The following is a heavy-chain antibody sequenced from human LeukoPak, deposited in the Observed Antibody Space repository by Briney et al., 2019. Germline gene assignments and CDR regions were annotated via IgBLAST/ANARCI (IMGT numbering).Heavy chain of an antibody. CDR1: GYTFTSYY. CDR2: INPSGGST. D-gene: IGHD3-9*01. CDR3: AGGHYDILTGYTPGGMDV. V-gene: IGHV1-46*01. J-gene: IGHJ6*04. Sequence: ASVKVSCEAPGYTFTSYYMHWVRQAPGQGLEWMGIINPSGGSTSYAQKFQGRVTMTRDTSTSTVYMELSSLRSEDTAVYYCAGGHYDILTGYTPGGMDVWGKGTTVTVSS.